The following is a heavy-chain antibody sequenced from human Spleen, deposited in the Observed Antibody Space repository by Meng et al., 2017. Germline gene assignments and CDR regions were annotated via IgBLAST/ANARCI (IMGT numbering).Heavy chain of an antibody. J-gene: IGHJ6*02. Sequence: GESLKISCAASGFTFSDYSMTWVRQAPGKGPEWVSSITGSSSYIYYTDSVKGRFTISRDNAKNSLYLQMNSLRAEDTAVYYCARDPPNYDFWSGYYYGMDVWGQGTTVTVSS. V-gene: IGHV3-21*01. CDR1: GFTFSDYS. CDR3: ARDPPNYDFWSGYYYGMDV. D-gene: IGHD3-3*01. CDR2: ITGSSSYI.